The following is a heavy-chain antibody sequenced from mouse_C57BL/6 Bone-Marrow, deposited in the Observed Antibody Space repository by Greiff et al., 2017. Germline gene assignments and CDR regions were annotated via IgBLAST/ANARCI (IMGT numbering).Heavy chain of an antibody. J-gene: IGHJ1*03. CDR3: AAVYYYGSSPYWYFDV. CDR2: INPNYGTT. Sequence: VQLKQSGPELVKPGASVKISCKASGYSFTDYNMNWVKQSNGKSLEWIGVINPNYGTTSYNQKFKGKATLTVDQSSSTAYMQLNSLTSEDSAVYYCAAVYYYGSSPYWYFDVWGTGTTVTVSS. CDR1: GYSFTDYN. V-gene: IGHV1-39*01. D-gene: IGHD1-1*01.